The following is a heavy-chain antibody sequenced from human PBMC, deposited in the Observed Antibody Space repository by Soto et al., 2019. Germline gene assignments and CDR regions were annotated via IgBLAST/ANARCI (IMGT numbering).Heavy chain of an antibody. V-gene: IGHV4-39*07. J-gene: IGHJ5*02. CDR1: GTPITNTSYL. D-gene: IGHD3-10*01. CDR2: IYYSGTT. CDR3: ARRVQTNTVITQDNWFAP. Sequence: NPSETLSPTYISSGTPITNTSYLRRWRRKPPGKGLEWIGSIYYSGTTYYNPSLKSRVTMSLDTSKNQFSLKLSSVTAADTAVYYCARRVQTNTVITQDNWFAPWGQGTRVT.